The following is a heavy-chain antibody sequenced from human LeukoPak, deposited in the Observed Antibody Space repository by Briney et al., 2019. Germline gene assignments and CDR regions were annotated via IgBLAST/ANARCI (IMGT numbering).Heavy chain of an antibody. CDR1: GFIFSNHG. D-gene: IGHD1-14*01. Sequence: GGSLRLSCAASGFIFSNHGVNWVRQAPGKGLEWLSGVSPPGGGTYYADSVKGRFTISRDNSKNTLYLQMNSLRAEDTAVYYCAKPARTDYADYWGQGTLVTVSS. V-gene: IGHV3-23*01. CDR2: VSPPGGGT. CDR3: AKPARTDYADY. J-gene: IGHJ4*02.